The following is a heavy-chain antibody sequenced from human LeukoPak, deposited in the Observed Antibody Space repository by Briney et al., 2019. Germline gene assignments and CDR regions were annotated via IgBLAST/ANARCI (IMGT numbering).Heavy chain of an antibody. CDR3: ARDRDYGDYGDYFDY. CDR1: GGSISSYY. Sequence: ASETLSLTCTVSGGSISSYYWSWIRQPAGKGLEWIGRIYTSGSTNYNPSLKSRVTMSVDTSKNQFSLKLSSVTAADTAVYYCARDRDYGDYGDYFDYWGQGTLVTVSS. D-gene: IGHD4-17*01. J-gene: IGHJ4*02. V-gene: IGHV4-4*07. CDR2: IYTSGST.